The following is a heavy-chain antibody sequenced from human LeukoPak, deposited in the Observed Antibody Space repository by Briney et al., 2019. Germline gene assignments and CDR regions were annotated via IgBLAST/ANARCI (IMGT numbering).Heavy chain of an antibody. CDR3: AKGLKTAVGPYKGYHYYMDV. V-gene: IGHV3-23*01. CDR2: INDRGIAT. CDR1: GGSISSSN. D-gene: IGHD5-18*01. Sequence: PSGTLSLTCAVSGGSISSSNWWSWVRRAPGKGLEWVSTINDRGIATYYADSVKGRFTISRDNSKNTLSLQVSSLRAEDTAIYYCAKGLKTAVGPYKGYHYYMDVWGKGTTVTVSS. J-gene: IGHJ6*03.